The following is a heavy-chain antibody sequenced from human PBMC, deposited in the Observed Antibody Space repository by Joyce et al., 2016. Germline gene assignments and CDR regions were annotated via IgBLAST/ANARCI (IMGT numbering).Heavy chain of an antibody. V-gene: IGHV4-59*01. D-gene: IGHD2-2*01. CDR1: GGSIRSYY. Sequence: QVQLQESGPGLVKPSETLSLTCTVSGGSIRSYYWTWIRQPPGTGLECIGYIYYSGTTNCNPSLKSRVTISVDTSKNQFSLKLSAVSAADTAVYYCARGAFPAHKAGWFDPWGQGTLVTVSS. CDR2: IYYSGTT. CDR3: ARGAFPAHKAGWFDP. J-gene: IGHJ5*02.